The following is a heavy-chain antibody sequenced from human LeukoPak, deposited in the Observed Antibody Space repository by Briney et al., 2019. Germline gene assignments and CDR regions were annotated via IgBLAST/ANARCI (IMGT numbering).Heavy chain of an antibody. D-gene: IGHD3-10*01. V-gene: IGHV4-34*01. CDR3: AKPYYRCGTGGFDS. Sequence: SENLSLTCAVYGGSFSAYYWSWIRQPPGKGLEWIGEIDHTGSTNYNPSLKSRVTMSVDTSKNQISLQVTSVTAADTAVYYCAKPYYRCGTGGFDSWGQGTLVTVSS. CDR2: IDHTGST. CDR1: GGSFSAYY. J-gene: IGHJ4*02.